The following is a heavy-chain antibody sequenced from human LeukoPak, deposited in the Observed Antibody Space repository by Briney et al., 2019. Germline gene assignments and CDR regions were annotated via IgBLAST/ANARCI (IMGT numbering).Heavy chain of an antibody. Sequence: GRSLRLSCAASGFTFSSYAMHWVRQAPGKGLEWVAVISYDGSNKYYAASVKGRFTISSDNSTTTLYLQMNSLRAEDTAVYYCARDWICDYWGQGTLVTVSS. CDR2: ISYDGSNK. J-gene: IGHJ4*02. CDR3: ARDWICDY. D-gene: IGHD2-2*03. V-gene: IGHV3-30-3*01. CDR1: GFTFSSYA.